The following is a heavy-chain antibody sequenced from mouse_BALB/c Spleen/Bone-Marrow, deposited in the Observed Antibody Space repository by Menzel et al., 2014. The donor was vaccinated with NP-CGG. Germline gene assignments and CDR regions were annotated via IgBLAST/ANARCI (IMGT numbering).Heavy chain of an antibody. V-gene: IGHV1-54*03. CDR3: ARCLTGTSAMDY. D-gene: IGHD4-1*01. CDR1: GYAFTNYL. Sequence: VQLQQFGAELVRPGTSVKVSCKASGYAFTNYLIEWVKKRPGQGLEWIGVINPGSGGTNYNEKFKAKATLTADKSSSTAYMQLSSLTSDDSAVYFCARCLTGTSAMDYWGQGTSVTV. J-gene: IGHJ4*01. CDR2: INPGSGGT.